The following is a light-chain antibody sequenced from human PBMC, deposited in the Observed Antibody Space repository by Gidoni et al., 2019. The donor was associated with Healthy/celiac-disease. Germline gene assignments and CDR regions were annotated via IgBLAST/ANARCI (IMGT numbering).Light chain of an antibody. CDR2: DVS. Sequence: QSALTEPASVSGSPGQAITMSFTGTSSDVGGYNYVSWYQQHPGKAPKLMIYDVSNRPSGVSNRFSGSKSVNTASLTISVLQAEDEADYYCSSYTSSSTGVFGGGTKLTVL. J-gene: IGLJ2*01. V-gene: IGLV2-14*01. CDR1: SSDVGGYNY. CDR3: SSYTSSSTGV.